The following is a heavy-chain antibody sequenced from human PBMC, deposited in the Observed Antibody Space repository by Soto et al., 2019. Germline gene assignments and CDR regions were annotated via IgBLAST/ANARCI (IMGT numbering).Heavy chain of an antibody. V-gene: IGHV3-30*03. Sequence: GGSLRLSCAASGFPFYNYGINWVRQAPGKGLEWVAIISFDGTTKLYADSVKGRFTISRDNSKNTLYLQMNSLRAEDTAIYYCARASGESYPGSRVFDSWGQGTRVTVSS. CDR3: ARASGESYPGSRVFDS. CDR1: GFPFYNYG. D-gene: IGHD3-10*01. CDR2: ISFDGTTK. J-gene: IGHJ4*02.